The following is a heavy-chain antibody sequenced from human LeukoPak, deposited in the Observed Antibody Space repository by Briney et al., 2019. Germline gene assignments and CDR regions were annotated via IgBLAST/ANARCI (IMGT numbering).Heavy chain of an antibody. CDR2: ISSSSSYI. D-gene: IGHD3-22*01. CDR1: GFTFSSYS. V-gene: IGHV3-21*01. J-gene: IGHJ4*02. Sequence: GGSLRLSCAASGFTFSSYSMNWVRQAPGKGLEWVSSISSSSSYIYYADSVKGRFTISRDNAKNSLYLQMNSLRAEDTAVYYCARDSNSGYYGEYFDYWGQGTLVTVSS. CDR3: ARDSNSGYYGEYFDY.